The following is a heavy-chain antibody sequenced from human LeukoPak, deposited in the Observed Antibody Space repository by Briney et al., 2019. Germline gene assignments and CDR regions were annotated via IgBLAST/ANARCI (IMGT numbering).Heavy chain of an antibody. D-gene: IGHD3-22*01. CDR2: INAGNGNT. CDR1: GYTFTSYA. CDR3: ARGNHYYDSSGYSDWFDP. Sequence: GASVKVSCKASGYTFTSYAMHWVRQAPGQRLEWMGWINAGNGNTKYSQEFQGRVTITRDTSASTAYMELSSLRSEDMAVYYCARGNHYYDSSGYSDWFDPWGQGTLVTVSS. J-gene: IGHJ5*02. V-gene: IGHV1-3*03.